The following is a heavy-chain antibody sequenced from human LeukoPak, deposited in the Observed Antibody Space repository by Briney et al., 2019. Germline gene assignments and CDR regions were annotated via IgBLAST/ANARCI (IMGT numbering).Heavy chain of an antibody. J-gene: IGHJ3*02. CDR2: IYTTGRT. D-gene: IGHD7-27*01. V-gene: IGHV4-4*09. Sequence: PSETLSLTCSVSGGSVNSYYWSWIRQPPGKGLEWIGYIYTTGRTNYNPSLKSRGTISVHTYRHQCSLKLSSVTDADTAVYYCAKILGSGVWYGFDIWGQGTMVTVSS. CDR1: GGSVNSYY. CDR3: AKILGSGVWYGFDI.